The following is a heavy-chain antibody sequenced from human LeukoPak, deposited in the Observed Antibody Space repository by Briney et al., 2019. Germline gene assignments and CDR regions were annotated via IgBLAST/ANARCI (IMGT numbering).Heavy chain of an antibody. Sequence: SGGSLRLSCAASGFTFDDYGMSWVRHAPGKGLEWVSGINWNGGSTGYADSVKGRFTISRDNAKNSLYLQMNSLRAEDTAVYYCVRGVNSPFDYWGQGTLVTVSS. J-gene: IGHJ4*02. D-gene: IGHD3-10*01. V-gene: IGHV3-20*04. CDR3: VRGVNSPFDY. CDR2: INWNGGST. CDR1: GFTFDDYG.